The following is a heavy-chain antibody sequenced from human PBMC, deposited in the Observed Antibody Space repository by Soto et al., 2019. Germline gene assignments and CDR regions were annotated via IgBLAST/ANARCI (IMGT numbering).Heavy chain of an antibody. D-gene: IGHD6-19*01. CDR3: ARDHYTSGWGDS. V-gene: IGHV1-3*01. J-gene: IGHJ4*02. Sequence: QVQLVQSGTEVKKPGASVKVSCKASGYTFSRYAIHWVHQAPGQRLEWMGWIDAGNGNTKYSEKFQGRVTISRDTSASTAYMELSSLRSDDTAVYYCARDHYTSGWGDSWGQGTLVTVSS. CDR2: IDAGNGNT. CDR1: GYTFSRYA.